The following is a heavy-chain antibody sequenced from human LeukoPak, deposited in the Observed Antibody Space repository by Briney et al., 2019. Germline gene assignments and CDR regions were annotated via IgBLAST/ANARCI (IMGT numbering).Heavy chain of an antibody. CDR2: IYISGSGST. V-gene: IGHV4-59*01. CDR3: ARDRANNWFDP. J-gene: IGHJ5*02. Sequence: PSETLSLTCTVSGGSISSYFWTWIRQPPGKGLEWIGRIYISGSGSTNYNPSLKSRVTISVDTSKNQFSLKLSSVTAADTAVYYCARDRANNWFDPWGQGTLVTVSS. CDR1: GGSISSYF.